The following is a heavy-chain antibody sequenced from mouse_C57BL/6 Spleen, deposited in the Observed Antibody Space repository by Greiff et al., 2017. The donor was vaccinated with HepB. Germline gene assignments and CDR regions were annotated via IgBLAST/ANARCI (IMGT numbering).Heavy chain of an antibody. V-gene: IGHV1-19*01. CDR2: INPYNGGT. Sequence: VQLQQSGPVLVKLGASVKMSCKASGYTFTDYYMNWVKQSHGKSLEWIGVINPYNGGTSYNQKFKGKATLTVDKSSSTAYMELNSLTSEDSAVYYCASGLRSYYAMDYWGQGTSVTVSS. CDR3: ASGLRSYYAMDY. CDR1: GYTFTDYY. D-gene: IGHD2-4*01. J-gene: IGHJ4*01.